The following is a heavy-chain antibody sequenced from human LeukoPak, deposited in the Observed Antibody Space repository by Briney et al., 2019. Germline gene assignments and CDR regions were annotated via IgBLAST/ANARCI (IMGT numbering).Heavy chain of an antibody. CDR3: ARAAVEPTIYYFDY. Sequence: GESLKISCKGSEYTFTNYWIGWVHQMPGKGLEWMGIIYPGDSDTRYSPSFQGQVTISADKSIRTAYLQWSSLKASDTAIYYCARAAVEPTIYYFDYWGQGTLVTVSS. CDR2: IYPGDSDT. D-gene: IGHD2-2*01. J-gene: IGHJ4*02. V-gene: IGHV5-51*07. CDR1: EYTFTNYW.